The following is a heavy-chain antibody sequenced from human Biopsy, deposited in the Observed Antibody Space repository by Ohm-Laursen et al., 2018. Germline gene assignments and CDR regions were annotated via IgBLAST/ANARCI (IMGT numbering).Heavy chain of an antibody. CDR1: GDSISSYY. J-gene: IGHJ2*01. Sequence: GTLSLTCTVSGDSISSYYWSWIRQPPGKGLEWIGYVYYTGSTDYNPSLQSRVTISVDTSKNHFSLRLRSVTPADTAIYYCARDRGYYSDRTAPGYFDLWGRGTLVTVSS. CDR2: VYYTGST. V-gene: IGHV4-59*01. CDR3: ARDRGYYSDRTAPGYFDL. D-gene: IGHD3-22*01.